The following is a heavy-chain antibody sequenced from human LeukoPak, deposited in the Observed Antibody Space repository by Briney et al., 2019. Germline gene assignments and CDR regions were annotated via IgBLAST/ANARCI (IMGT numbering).Heavy chain of an antibody. CDR1: GYTLTELS. D-gene: IGHD1-26*01. CDR3: VVGATLGWFDP. J-gene: IGHJ5*02. Sequence: ASVKVSCKVPGYTLTELSMHWVRQAPGKGLEWMGGFDPEDGETIYAQKFQGRVTMTEDTSTDTAYMELSSLRSEDTAVYYCVVGATLGWFDPWGQGTLVTVSS. CDR2: FDPEDGET. V-gene: IGHV1-24*01.